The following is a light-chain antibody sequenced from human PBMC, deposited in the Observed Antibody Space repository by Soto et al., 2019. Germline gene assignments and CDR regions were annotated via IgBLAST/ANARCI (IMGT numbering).Light chain of an antibody. Sequence: EIVLTQSPATLSLTRGERATLSCRASQSVSNYLAWYQQKPGQAPRLLIYDASNRATGIPARFSGSGSGTDFTLTISSLEPEDFAVYYCQQRSDWPPYTFGQGTKLEIK. CDR1: QSVSNY. J-gene: IGKJ2*01. CDR2: DAS. V-gene: IGKV3-11*01. CDR3: QQRSDWPPYT.